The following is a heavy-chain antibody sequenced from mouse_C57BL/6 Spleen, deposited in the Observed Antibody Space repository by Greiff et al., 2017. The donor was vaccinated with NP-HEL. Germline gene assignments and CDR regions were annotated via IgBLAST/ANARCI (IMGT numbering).Heavy chain of an antibody. CDR3: ARPTAQATEFAY. D-gene: IGHD3-2*02. V-gene: IGHV5-6*01. J-gene: IGHJ3*01. Sequence: DVQLVESGGDLVKPGGSLKLSCAASGFTFSSYGMSWVRQTPDKRLEWVATISSGGSYTYYPDSVKGRFTISRDNAKNTLYLQMSSLKSEDTAMYYCARPTAQATEFAYWGQGTLVTVSA. CDR1: GFTFSSYG. CDR2: ISSGGSYT.